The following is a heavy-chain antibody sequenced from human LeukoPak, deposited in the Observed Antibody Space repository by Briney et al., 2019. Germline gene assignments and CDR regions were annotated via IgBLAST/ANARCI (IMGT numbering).Heavy chain of an antibody. D-gene: IGHD3-10*01. Sequence: GRSLRLSCAASGFTFDDYAMHWVRQAPGKGLEWLSGISWNSGSIGYADSVKGRFTISRDNAKNSLYLQMNSLRAEDMALYYCAKAAYYYGSGSYYYFDYWGQGTLVTVSS. V-gene: IGHV3-9*03. CDR3: AKAAYYYGSGSYYYFDY. CDR1: GFTFDDYA. J-gene: IGHJ4*02. CDR2: ISWNSGSI.